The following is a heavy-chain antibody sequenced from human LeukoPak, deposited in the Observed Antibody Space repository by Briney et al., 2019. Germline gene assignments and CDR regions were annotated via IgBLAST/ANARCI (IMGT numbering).Heavy chain of an antibody. Sequence: GGSLRLSCAASGFTFSSYSMNWVRQAPGKGLEWVSYISSSSSTIYYADSVKGRFTISRDNAKNSLYLQMNSLRAEDTAVYYCARDARPLLRYFDWSAFDIWGQGTMVTVSS. V-gene: IGHV3-48*01. CDR1: GFTFSSYS. J-gene: IGHJ3*02. CDR2: ISSSSSTI. D-gene: IGHD3-9*01. CDR3: ARDARPLLRYFDWSAFDI.